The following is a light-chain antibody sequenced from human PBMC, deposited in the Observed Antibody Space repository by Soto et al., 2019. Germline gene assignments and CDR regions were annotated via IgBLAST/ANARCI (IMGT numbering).Light chain of an antibody. CDR3: QQYDSVFT. CDR1: QGISNY. CDR2: GAS. Sequence: DLQMTQSPSSLSASVGDRVTITCQASQGISNYLNWYQQIPGKAPKLLIYGASNLETGVPSRFSGSGSGTDFTFTISGLQPEDIATYFCQQYDSVFTFGQGTRLEIK. V-gene: IGKV1-33*01. J-gene: IGKJ5*01.